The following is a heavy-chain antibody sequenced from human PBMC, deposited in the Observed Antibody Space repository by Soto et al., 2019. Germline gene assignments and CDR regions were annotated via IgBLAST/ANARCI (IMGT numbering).Heavy chain of an antibody. D-gene: IGHD3-16*01. CDR1: GFSLSPYW. CDR2: LSSDGFGA. V-gene: IGHV3-74*03. J-gene: IGHJ4*02. CDR3: ARDLGGPDY. Sequence: GGSLRLSCAASGFSLSPYWIHWVRQVPWRGLEWVARLSSDGFGAAYADSVKGRFFISRDIARNTLSLQMNSLRADDTAVYYCARDLGGPDYWGRGTSVAVCS.